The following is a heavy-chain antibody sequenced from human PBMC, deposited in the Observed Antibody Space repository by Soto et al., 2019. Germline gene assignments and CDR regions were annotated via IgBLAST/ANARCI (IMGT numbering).Heavy chain of an antibody. CDR3: ARPGIAVADFDY. CDR2: IWYDGGNK. D-gene: IGHD6-19*01. J-gene: IGHJ4*02. Sequence: PGGSLRLSCAASGFTFSSYGMHWVRQAPGKGLEWVAVIWYDGGNKYYADSVKGRFTISRDNSKNTLYLQMNSLRAEDTAVYYCARPGIAVADFDYWGQGTLVTVSS. V-gene: IGHV3-33*01. CDR1: GFTFSSYG.